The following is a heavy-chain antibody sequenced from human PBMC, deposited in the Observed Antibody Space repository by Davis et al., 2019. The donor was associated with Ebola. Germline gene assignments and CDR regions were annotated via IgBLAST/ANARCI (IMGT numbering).Heavy chain of an antibody. D-gene: IGHD7-27*01. Sequence: SETLSLTCAVYGGSFSGYYWSWIRQPPGKGLEWIGEINHSGSTNYNPSLKSRVTISVDTSKNQFSLKLSSVTAADTAVYYCARGLTGTPQFFWYFDLWGRGTLVTVSS. CDR3: ARGLTGTPQFFWYFDL. CDR2: INHSGST. V-gene: IGHV4-34*01. CDR1: GGSFSGYY. J-gene: IGHJ2*01.